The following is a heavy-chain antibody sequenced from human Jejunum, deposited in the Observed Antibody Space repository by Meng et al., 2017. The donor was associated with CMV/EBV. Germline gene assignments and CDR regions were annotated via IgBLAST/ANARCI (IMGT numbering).Heavy chain of an antibody. J-gene: IGHJ4*02. CDR3: ARPPGRTLDY. D-gene: IGHD2-15*01. V-gene: IGHV3-7*01. CDR1: GFTFSSSW. CDR2: INQDGTIE. Sequence: SCAVSGFTFSSSWMTWVRQAPGRGLEWVANINQDGTIEQYVDSVKGRFTVSRDNAKNSLFLQMNSLRAEDTAVYYCARPPGRTLDYWGRGTLVTVSS.